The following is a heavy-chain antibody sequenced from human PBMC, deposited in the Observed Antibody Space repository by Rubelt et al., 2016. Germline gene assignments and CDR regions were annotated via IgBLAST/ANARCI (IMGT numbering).Heavy chain of an antibody. CDR2: INHRGST. Sequence: QVQLQQWGAGLLKPSETLSLTCAVYGGSFSGYYWSWIRQPPGKGLEWIGEINHRGSTNYNPSIKSRVTLSVDTSTIPSSRKLGSVTAADTAVYYCGSGSSEWLMDAFDIWGQGTMVTVSS. D-gene: IGHD6-19*01. J-gene: IGHJ3*02. CDR3: GSGSSEWLMDAFDI. V-gene: IGHV4-34*01. CDR1: GGSFSGYY.